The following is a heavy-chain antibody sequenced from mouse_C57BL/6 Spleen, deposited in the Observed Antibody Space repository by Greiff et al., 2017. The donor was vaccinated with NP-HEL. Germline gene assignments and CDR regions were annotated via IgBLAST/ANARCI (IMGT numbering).Heavy chain of an antibody. D-gene: IGHD2-4*01. CDR1: GYSFTGYY. V-gene: IGHV1-42*01. CDR2: INPSTGGT. CDR3: AREDYDD. J-gene: IGHJ2*01. Sequence: VQLKQSGPELVKPGASVKISCKASGYSFTGYYMNWVKQSPEKSLEWIGEINPSTGGTTYNQKFKAKATLTVDKSSSTAYMQLKSLTSEDSAVYYCAREDYDDWGQGTTLTVSS.